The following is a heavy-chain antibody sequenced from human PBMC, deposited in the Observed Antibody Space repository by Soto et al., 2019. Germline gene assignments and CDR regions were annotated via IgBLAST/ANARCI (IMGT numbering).Heavy chain of an antibody. CDR2: INAGNGNT. CDR1: GDTFTSYA. CDR3: ARDEGSSGFNYYYYYGMDV. Sequence: AAVKVSCKASGDTFTSYAMHWVRQAPGQRLEWMGWINAGNGNTKYSQKFQGRVTITRDTSASTAYMELSSLRSEDTAVYYCARDEGSSGFNYYYYYGMDVWGQGPTVTVSS. J-gene: IGHJ6*02. V-gene: IGHV1-3*01. D-gene: IGHD6-19*01.